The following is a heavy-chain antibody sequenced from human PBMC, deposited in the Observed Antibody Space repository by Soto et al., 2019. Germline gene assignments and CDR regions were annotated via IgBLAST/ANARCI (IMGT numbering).Heavy chain of an antibody. D-gene: IGHD3-3*01. Sequence: QVQLVQSGAEVKKPGASVKVSCKASGYTFTSYYMHWVRQAPGQGLEWMGIINPSGGSTSYAQKFQGRVTMTRDTSTSTVYMELSSLRSEDTAVYYCARDGSITIFGVANWYFDLWGRGTLVTVSS. CDR1: GYTFTSYY. CDR2: INPSGGST. J-gene: IGHJ2*01. V-gene: IGHV1-46*01. CDR3: ARDGSITIFGVANWYFDL.